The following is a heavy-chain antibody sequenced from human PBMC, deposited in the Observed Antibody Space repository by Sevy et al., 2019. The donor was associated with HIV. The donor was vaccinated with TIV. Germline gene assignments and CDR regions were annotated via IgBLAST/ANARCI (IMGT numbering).Heavy chain of an antibody. CDR3: AKEGVAPRKTYYYYGMDV. V-gene: IGHV3-30*18. Sequence: GGSLRLSCAASGFTFSSYGMHWVRPAPGKGLEWVAVLSYDGSNKYYADSVKGRFTISRDNSKNTLYLQMNSLRAEDTAVYYCAKEGVAPRKTYYYYGMDVWGQGTTVTVSS. CDR1: GFTFSSYG. CDR2: LSYDGSNK. J-gene: IGHJ6*02. D-gene: IGHD2-8*01.